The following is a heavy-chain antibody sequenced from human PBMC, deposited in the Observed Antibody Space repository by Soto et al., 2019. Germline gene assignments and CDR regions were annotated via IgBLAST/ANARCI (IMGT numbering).Heavy chain of an antibody. D-gene: IGHD1-1*01. V-gene: IGHV1-18*01. Sequence: QVHLVQSGAEVKKPGASVKVSCKGSGYIFTTYVITWVRQAPGQGLEWMGWISAHNGNTNYAQKLQGRVTVTRDTSTSTAYMELRNLRSDDTAVYYCARGRYGDYCGQGDLVTVSS. CDR3: ARGRYGDY. CDR1: GYIFTTYV. J-gene: IGHJ4*02. CDR2: ISAHNGNT.